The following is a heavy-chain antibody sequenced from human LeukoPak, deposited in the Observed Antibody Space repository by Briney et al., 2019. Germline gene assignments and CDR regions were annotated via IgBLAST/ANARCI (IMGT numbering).Heavy chain of an antibody. CDR2: IKQDGSEK. CDR3: AREVGTGDY. Sequence: GGSLRLSCAASGFTFSSYWMSWVRQAPGKGLEWVANIKQDGSEKYYVDSVKGRFTISRNNTKNSVYLQMNSLRVEDTAVYYCAREVGTGDYWGQGTLVTVPS. CDR1: GFTFSSYW. V-gene: IGHV3-7*01. D-gene: IGHD2-21*02. J-gene: IGHJ4*02.